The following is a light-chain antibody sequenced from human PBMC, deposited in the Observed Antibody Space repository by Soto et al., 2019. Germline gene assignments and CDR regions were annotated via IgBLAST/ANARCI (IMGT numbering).Light chain of an antibody. V-gene: IGLV2-8*01. Sequence: QSALTQPPSASGSPGQSVTISCTGTSSDVGGYNYVSWYQQYPGKAPKLMIYEVSKRPSGVPDRFSGSKSGNTASLTVSGLQAEDEADDYCSSYAGSNTYVVFGGGTQLTVL. CDR1: SSDVGGYNY. CDR3: SSYAGSNTYVV. J-gene: IGLJ2*01. CDR2: EVS.